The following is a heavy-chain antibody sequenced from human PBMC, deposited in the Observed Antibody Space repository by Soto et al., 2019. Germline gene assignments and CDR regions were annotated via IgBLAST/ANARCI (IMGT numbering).Heavy chain of an antibody. J-gene: IGHJ5*02. Sequence: EVQLLESGGGLVQPGGSLRLSCAAPGFTFSSYAMSWVRQTPGKGLEWVSGISGGGGNTYYADSVTGRFTISRDNSRNTLYLQMNSLRAADTAIYYCAKDRGAGGRFSGIAVAGIPSWGQGTLVTVSS. V-gene: IGHV3-23*01. CDR1: GFTFSSYA. D-gene: IGHD6-19*01. CDR3: AKDRGAGGRFSGIAVAGIPS. CDR2: ISGGGGNT.